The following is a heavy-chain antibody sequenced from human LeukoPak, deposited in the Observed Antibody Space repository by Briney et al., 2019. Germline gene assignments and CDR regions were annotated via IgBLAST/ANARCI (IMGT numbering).Heavy chain of an antibody. CDR1: GFTFSSYW. V-gene: IGHV3-7*01. Sequence: GGSLRLSCAASGFTFSSYWMSWVRQAPGKGLERVANIKQDGSEKYYVDSVKGRFTISRDNAKNSLYLQMNSLRAEDTAVYYCARDRLPHYYDSSGFADYWGQGTLVTVSS. J-gene: IGHJ4*02. CDR3: ARDRLPHYYDSSGFADY. D-gene: IGHD3-22*01. CDR2: IKQDGSEK.